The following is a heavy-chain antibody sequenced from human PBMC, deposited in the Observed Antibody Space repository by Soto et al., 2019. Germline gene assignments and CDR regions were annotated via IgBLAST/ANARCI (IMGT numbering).Heavy chain of an antibody. V-gene: IGHV3-48*02. CDR2: ISSSGGAV. D-gene: IGHD6-13*01. CDR1: GFTFSTHS. Sequence: EVQLVESGGGLAQPGGSLRLSCAASGFTFSTHSMSWVRQTPGRGLEWVSYISSSGGAVDYADSVKGRFTISRDDGKKSLYLKINSLRDEDTAVYYWVRGGSSWYQGGHNWFNHWCQGTLETVSS. J-gene: IGHJ5*02. CDR3: VRGGSSWYQGGHNWFNH.